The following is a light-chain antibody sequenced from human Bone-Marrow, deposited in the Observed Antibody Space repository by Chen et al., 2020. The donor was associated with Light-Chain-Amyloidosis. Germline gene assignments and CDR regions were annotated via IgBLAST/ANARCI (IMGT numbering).Light chain of an antibody. Sequence: EIVLTQSPGTLSLSPGEGANLSCRTSQTISSNYLTWYQQKFGQAPRLLIYGSSSRATGIPDRFTGSGSGTDFTLTINRLESEDFAMYYCQQDGTSPLTFGGGTKVEIK. CDR1: QTISSNY. J-gene: IGKJ4*01. CDR2: GSS. V-gene: IGKV3-20*01. CDR3: QQDGTSPLT.